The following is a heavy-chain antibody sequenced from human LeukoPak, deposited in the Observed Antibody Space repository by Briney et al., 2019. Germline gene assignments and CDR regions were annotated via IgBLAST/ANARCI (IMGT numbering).Heavy chain of an antibody. D-gene: IGHD2-21*02. CDR2: IIPILGTA. V-gene: IGHV1-69*04. CDR3: AAPPAKGDAIGGFDP. CDR1: GGTFSSYA. Sequence: SVKVSCKASGGTFSSYAISWVRQAPGQGLEWMGRIIPILGTANYAQKFQGRVTITADKSTSTAYMVLSSLRSEDTAVYYCAAPPAKGDAIGGFDPWGQGTLVTVSS. J-gene: IGHJ5*02.